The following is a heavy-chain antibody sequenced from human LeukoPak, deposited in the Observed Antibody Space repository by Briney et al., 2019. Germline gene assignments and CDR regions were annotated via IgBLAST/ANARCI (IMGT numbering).Heavy chain of an antibody. D-gene: IGHD3-10*01. Sequence: PSETLSLTCTVSGGSISSSSYYWGWIRQPPGKGLEWIGSIYYSGSTYYNPSLKSRVTISVDTYKNQFSLKLSSVTAADTAVYYCAGALRITMVRGVLTWGQGTLVTVSS. V-gene: IGHV4-39*01. CDR3: AGALRITMVRGVLT. J-gene: IGHJ5*02. CDR1: GGSISSSSYY. CDR2: IYYSGST.